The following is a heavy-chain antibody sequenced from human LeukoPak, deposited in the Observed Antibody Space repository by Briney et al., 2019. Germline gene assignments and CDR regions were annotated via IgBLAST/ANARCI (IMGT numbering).Heavy chain of an antibody. CDR2: IYYSGST. Sequence: SETLSLTSTVSGGSISSSIYYWGWIRQPPGKGLECIGSIYYSGSTSYNPSLKSRVTISVDTSKNQFSLKLTSVTAADTAVYYCARHGHHGDHDYWGQGTLVTVSS. V-gene: IGHV4-39*01. CDR1: GGSISSSIYY. D-gene: IGHD2-21*02. CDR3: ARHGHHGDHDY. J-gene: IGHJ4*02.